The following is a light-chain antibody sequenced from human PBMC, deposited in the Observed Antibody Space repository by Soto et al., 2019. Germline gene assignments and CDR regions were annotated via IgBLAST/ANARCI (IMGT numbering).Light chain of an antibody. Sequence: QSVLTQPPSASGTPGQRVTISCSGTSSNIGSNDVYWYQHVPGTAPKLLIYSYNQRPSGIPDRFSGSKSGTSASLAISGLRSADEADYYCAAWDNCLNGLYVFGTGSKVTV. V-gene: IGLV1-47*02. CDR2: SYN. J-gene: IGLJ1*01. CDR1: SSNIGSND. CDR3: AAWDNCLNGLYV.